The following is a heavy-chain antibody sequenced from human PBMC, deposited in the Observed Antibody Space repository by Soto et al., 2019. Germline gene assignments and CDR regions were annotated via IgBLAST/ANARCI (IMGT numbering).Heavy chain of an antibody. CDR1: GGTFSSYA. Sequence: ASVKVSCKASGGTFSSYAISWVRQAPGQGLEWMGGIIPIFGTANYAQKFQGRVTITADESTSTAYMELSSLRSEDTAVYYCARDLGIRNSYDSSGYPSRYGMDVWGQGTTVTVYS. D-gene: IGHD3-22*01. J-gene: IGHJ6*02. CDR3: ARDLGIRNSYDSSGYPSRYGMDV. CDR2: IIPIFGTA. V-gene: IGHV1-69*13.